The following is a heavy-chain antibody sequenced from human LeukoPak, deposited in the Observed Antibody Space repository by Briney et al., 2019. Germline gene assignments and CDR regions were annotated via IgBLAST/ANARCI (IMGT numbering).Heavy chain of an antibody. J-gene: IGHJ3*02. Sequence: GGSLRLSCAASGFTFSSYAMSWVRQAPGKGLEWGSAISGSGGSTYYADSVKGRFTISRDNSKNTLYLQMNSLRDEDTAVYYCAKAKVVVTAIPSLIGAFDIWGQGTMVTVSS. CDR3: AKAKVVVTAIPSLIGAFDI. CDR2: ISGSGGST. D-gene: IGHD2-21*02. V-gene: IGHV3-23*01. CDR1: GFTFSSYA.